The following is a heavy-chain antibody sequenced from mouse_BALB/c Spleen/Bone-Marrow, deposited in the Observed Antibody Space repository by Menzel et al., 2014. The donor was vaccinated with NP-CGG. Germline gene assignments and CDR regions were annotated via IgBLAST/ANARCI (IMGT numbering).Heavy chain of an antibody. V-gene: IGHV5-9-3*01. CDR3: ARHGITRLLDY. CDR2: ISSGGSYT. D-gene: IGHD2-4*01. CDR1: GFTFSSYA. Sequence: EVKVEESGGGLVKPGGSLKLSCAASGFTFSSYAMSWVRQTPEKRLEWVATISSGGSYTYYPDSVKGRFTISRDNAKNTLYLQMSSLRSEETAMYYCARHGITRLLDYWGQGTTLTVSS. J-gene: IGHJ2*01.